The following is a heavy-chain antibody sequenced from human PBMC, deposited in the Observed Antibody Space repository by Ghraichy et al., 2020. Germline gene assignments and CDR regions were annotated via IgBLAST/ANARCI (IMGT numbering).Heavy chain of an antibody. Sequence: GGSLRLSCAASGFTFRNYAISWVRQAPGKGLEWVSTISGGGDTQYYADSVKGRFTISRDNSKNTVFLQMNSLRAEDKAVYSCAKDRLPLWFGEPTTHWFDPWGQGTLVTVSS. CDR1: GFTFRNYA. D-gene: IGHD3-10*01. V-gene: IGHV3-23*01. J-gene: IGHJ5*02. CDR3: AKDRLPLWFGEPTTHWFDP. CDR2: ISGGGDTQ.